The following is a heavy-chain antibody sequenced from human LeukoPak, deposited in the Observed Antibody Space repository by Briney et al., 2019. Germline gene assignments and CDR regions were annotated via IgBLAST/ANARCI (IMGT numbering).Heavy chain of an antibody. D-gene: IGHD1-26*01. Sequence: SETLSLTCAVYGGSFSGYYWSWIRQPPGKGLEWIGEINHSGSTNYNPSLKSRVTISVDTSKNQFSLKLSSVTAADTAVYYCAGAGKVWSGSYSGAFDIWGQGTMVTVSS. V-gene: IGHV4-34*01. J-gene: IGHJ3*02. CDR3: AGAGKVWSGSYSGAFDI. CDR2: INHSGST. CDR1: GGSFSGYY.